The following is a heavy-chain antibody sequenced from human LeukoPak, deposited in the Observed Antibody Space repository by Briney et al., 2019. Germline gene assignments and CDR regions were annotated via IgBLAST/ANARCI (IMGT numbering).Heavy chain of an antibody. CDR3: AREPEGLTTESH. CDR1: GGTFINYI. CDR2: IILILDIA. J-gene: IGHJ4*02. D-gene: IGHD1-14*01. Sequence: GSSVKVSCKTSGGTFINYIIGWVRQAPGQGLEWVGTIILILDIANYAQKFQGRVAITADTSTSTAYMELSDLGSEDTAVYFCAREPEGLTTESHWGQGTLVTVSS. V-gene: IGHV1-69*04.